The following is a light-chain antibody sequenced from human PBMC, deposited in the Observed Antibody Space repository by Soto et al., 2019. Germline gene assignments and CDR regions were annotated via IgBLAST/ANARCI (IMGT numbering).Light chain of an antibody. J-gene: IGKJ4*01. Sequence: AIQLTQSPSSLSASVGDRVTITCRASQGIRSALGWYQQKPGKVPKLLIYAASTLQSGVPSRFSGRKSGTQFTLTIDSLQPEDFATYYCQQVKSYPRTFGGGTKVDIK. CDR2: AAS. CDR1: QGIRSA. V-gene: IGKV1-6*01. CDR3: QQVKSYPRT.